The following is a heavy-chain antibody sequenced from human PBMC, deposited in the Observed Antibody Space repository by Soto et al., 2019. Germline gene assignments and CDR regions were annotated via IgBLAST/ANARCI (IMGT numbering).Heavy chain of an antibody. J-gene: IGHJ4*02. D-gene: IGHD3-16*02. CDR2: IYWDDYK. Sequence: QITLKESGPTLVKPTQTLTLTCTFSGFSLSTSGVGVGWIRQPPGKVLEWLARIYWDDYKRYGPSLRSRLTINKNTSKRQVVLTMTNMDHVDTATYYCTHLFYDYIWGSYRIPRLGYWGQGTLVTVSS. CDR1: GFSLSTSGVG. CDR3: THLFYDYIWGSYRIPRLGY. V-gene: IGHV2-5*05.